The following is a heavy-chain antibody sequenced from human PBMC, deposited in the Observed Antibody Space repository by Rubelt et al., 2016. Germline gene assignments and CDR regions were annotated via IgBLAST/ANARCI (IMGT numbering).Heavy chain of an antibody. Sequence: GFTFSSYGMHWVRQAPGKGLEWVAVISYDGSNKYYADSVKGRFTISRDNSKNTLYLQMNSLRAEDTAVYYCARGYNWNYGQTRLLEYYFDYWGQGTLVTVSS. V-gene: IGHV3-30*12. CDR2: ISYDGSNK. CDR3: ARGYNWNYGQTRLLEYYFDY. J-gene: IGHJ4*02. D-gene: IGHD1-7*01. CDR1: GFTFSSYG.